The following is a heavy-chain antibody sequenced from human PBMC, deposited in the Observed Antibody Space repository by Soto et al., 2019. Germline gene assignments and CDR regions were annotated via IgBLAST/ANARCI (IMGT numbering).Heavy chain of an antibody. CDR2: IWYDGSNK. CDR1: GFTFSSYG. CDR3: ARSHYCSSTSCRKDYYYYYGMDV. D-gene: IGHD2-2*01. J-gene: IGHJ6*02. V-gene: IGHV3-33*01. Sequence: SVRLSCAASGFTFSSYGMHWVRQAPGKGLEWVAVIWYDGSNKYYADSVKGRFTISRDNSKNTLYLQMNSLRAEDTAVYYCARSHYCSSTSCRKDYYYYYGMDVWGQGTTVTVSS.